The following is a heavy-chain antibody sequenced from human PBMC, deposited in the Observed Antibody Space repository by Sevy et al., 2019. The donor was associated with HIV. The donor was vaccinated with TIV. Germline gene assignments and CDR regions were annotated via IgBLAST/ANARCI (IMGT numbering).Heavy chain of an antibody. D-gene: IGHD3-3*01. Sequence: GGSLRLSCAASGFTFDDYAMHWVRQAPGKGLEWVSGISWNSGSIGYADSLKGRFTISRDNAKNSLYLQMNSLRAEDMALYYCAKDLFKGGYDFWSGYFSYYYGMDVWGQGTTVTVSS. V-gene: IGHV3-9*03. J-gene: IGHJ6*02. CDR1: GFTFDDYA. CDR3: AKDLFKGGYDFWSGYFSYYYGMDV. CDR2: ISWNSGSI.